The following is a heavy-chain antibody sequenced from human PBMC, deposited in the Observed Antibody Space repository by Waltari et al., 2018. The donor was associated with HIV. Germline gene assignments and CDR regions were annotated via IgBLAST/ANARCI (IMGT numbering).Heavy chain of an antibody. CDR2: STRYSDNT. V-gene: IGHV1-18*01. CDR1: GYSFLNYQ. CDR3: ARGYIWGSYRYFDY. D-gene: IGHD3-16*02. Sequence: QVRLVQSGHEVKKPGASVKVSCKTSGYSFLNYQVAWVRPAPGQGLAWMGGRQAPEQGLEWMGGSTRYSDNTKCTQNSQGRVTLSADAATSTVYMELRSLRVDDTATYYCARGYIWGSYRYFDYWGQGIQVTVS. J-gene: IGHJ4*02.